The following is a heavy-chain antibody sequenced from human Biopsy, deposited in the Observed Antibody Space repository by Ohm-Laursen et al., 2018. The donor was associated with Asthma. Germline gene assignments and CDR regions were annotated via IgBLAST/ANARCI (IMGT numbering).Heavy chain of an antibody. J-gene: IGHJ2*01. Sequence: SVTLSLTCTVSGGSVSSGSYYWSWTRQPPGKGLAWVSYISYSGSTDYNPSLKSRLTISMDTSKNQFTLKLSSETAADTAVYYCARVPTTLRYFDLWGRGTLVTVSS. CDR1: GGSVSSGSYY. D-gene: IGHD2-15*01. V-gene: IGHV4-61*01. CDR2: ISYSGST. CDR3: ARVPTTLRYFDL.